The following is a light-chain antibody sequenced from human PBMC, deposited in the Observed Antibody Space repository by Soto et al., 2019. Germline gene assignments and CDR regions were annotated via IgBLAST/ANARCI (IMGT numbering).Light chain of an antibody. CDR1: SSDIGGYNY. CDR3: SSYTSTYTLV. V-gene: IGLV2-14*01. J-gene: IGLJ3*02. Sequence: QSALTQPASVSASPGQSVTISCTGTSSDIGGYNYVSWYQQHPGTAPKLIIYEVTHRPSGVSNRFSGSKSANTASLTISGLQAEDEADYYCSSYTSTYTLVFGGGTKVTVL. CDR2: EVT.